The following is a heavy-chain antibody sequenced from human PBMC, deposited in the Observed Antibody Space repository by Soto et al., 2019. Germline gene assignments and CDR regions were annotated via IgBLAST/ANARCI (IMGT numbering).Heavy chain of an antibody. CDR2: ISWSRGSI. J-gene: IGHJ1*01. V-gene: IGHV3-9*01. CDR3: AKDSSSWYEYFQH. D-gene: IGHD6-13*01. CDR1: GFTFDDYA. Sequence: EVQLVESGGGLVQPGRSLRLSCAASGFTFDDYAMHWVRQAPGKGLEWVSGISWSRGSIGYADSVKGRLTISRDNAKNSLYLQMNSLRAEDTALYYCAKDSSSWYEYFQHWGQGTLVTVSS.